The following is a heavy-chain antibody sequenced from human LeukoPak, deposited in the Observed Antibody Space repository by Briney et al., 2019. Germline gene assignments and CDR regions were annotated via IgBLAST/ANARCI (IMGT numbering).Heavy chain of an antibody. J-gene: IGHJ4*02. CDR2: FDPEDGET. V-gene: IGHV1-24*01. CDR1: GYTLTELS. CDR3: ATKRIYYDSSGPNPIDY. D-gene: IGHD3-22*01. Sequence: ASVKVSCTVSGYTLTELSMHWVRQAPGKGLEWMGGFDPEDGETIYAQKFQGRVTMTEDTSTDTAYMELSSLRSEDTAVYYCATKRIYYDSSGPNPIDYWGQGTLVTVSS.